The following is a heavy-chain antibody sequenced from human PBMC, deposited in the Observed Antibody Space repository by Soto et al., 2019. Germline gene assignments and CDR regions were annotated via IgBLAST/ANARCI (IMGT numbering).Heavy chain of an antibody. CDR1: GYTFTSYD. Sequence: QVQLVQSGAEVKKPGASVKVSCKASGYTFTSYDINWVRQATGQGLEWMGWMNPNSGNTGYAQKXXGXLTMTRNTSISTAYMELSSLRSEDPAVYYCARERTGTTSMDVWGQGTTVTVSS. J-gene: IGHJ6*02. D-gene: IGHD1-1*01. CDR2: MNPNSGNT. CDR3: ARERTGTTSMDV. V-gene: IGHV1-8*01.